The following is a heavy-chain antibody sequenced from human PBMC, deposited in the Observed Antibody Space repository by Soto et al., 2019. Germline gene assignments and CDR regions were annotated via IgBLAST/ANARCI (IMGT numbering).Heavy chain of an antibody. V-gene: IGHV1-2*04. J-gene: IGHJ3*02. Sequence: QVQLVQSGAEVKKPGASVKVSCKASGYTFTGYYMHWVRQAPGQGLEWMGWINPNSGGTNYAQKFQGWVTMTRDTSISTAYMELSRLRSDDTAVYYCARSVTGDQFRDASDIWGQGTMVTVSS. CDR2: INPNSGGT. CDR3: ARSVTGDQFRDASDI. CDR1: GYTFTGYY. D-gene: IGHD7-27*01.